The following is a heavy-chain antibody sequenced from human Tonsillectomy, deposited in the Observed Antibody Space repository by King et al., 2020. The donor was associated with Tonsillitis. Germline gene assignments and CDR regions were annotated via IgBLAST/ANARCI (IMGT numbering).Heavy chain of an antibody. Sequence: EVQLVESGGGLVKPGGSLRLSCAASGFTFSSYSMNWVRQAPGKGLEWVSSITTGSSTIYYADSVKGRFTTSRDNAKNLLFLQMNSLRAEDTAVYYCARETIIQGQDSWGQGTLVTVSS. CDR1: GFTFSSYS. V-gene: IGHV3-21*01. CDR3: ARETIIQGQDS. CDR2: ITTGSSTI. J-gene: IGHJ4*02. D-gene: IGHD3-10*01.